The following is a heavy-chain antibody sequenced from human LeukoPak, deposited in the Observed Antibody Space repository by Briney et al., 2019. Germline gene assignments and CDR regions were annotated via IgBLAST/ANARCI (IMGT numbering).Heavy chain of an antibody. V-gene: IGHV3-23*01. Sequence: GGSLRLSCAASGFTFSSYAMSWVRQAPGKGLEWVSAISGSGGSTYYADSVKGRFTISRDNSKNTLYLQMNSLRAEDTAVYYCAKDIFKYCSSTSCPNDAFDIWGQGTMVTVSS. CDR2: ISGSGGST. CDR1: GFTFSSYA. D-gene: IGHD2-2*01. CDR3: AKDIFKYCSSTSCPNDAFDI. J-gene: IGHJ3*02.